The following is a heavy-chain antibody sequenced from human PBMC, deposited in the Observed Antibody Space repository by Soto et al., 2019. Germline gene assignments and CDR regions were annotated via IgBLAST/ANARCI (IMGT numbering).Heavy chain of an antibody. CDR3: ARDWRGAEGFDP. D-gene: IGHD3-3*01. CDR2: INAGNGNT. J-gene: IGHJ5*02. V-gene: IGHV1-18*04. Sequence: ASVKVSCKASGYTFTSYYMHWVRQAPGQRLEWMGWINAGNGNTKYSQKFQGRVTMTTDTSTTTSYMELRSLTSDDTAVYFCARDWRGAEGFDPWGQGTLVTVSS. CDR1: GYTFTSYY.